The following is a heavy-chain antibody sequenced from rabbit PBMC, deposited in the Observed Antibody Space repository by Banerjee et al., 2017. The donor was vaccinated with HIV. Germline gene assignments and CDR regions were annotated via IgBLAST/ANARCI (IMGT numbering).Heavy chain of an antibody. CDR2: INTNSGNA. D-gene: IGHD3-1*01. CDR1: GLSFSNKYV. CDR3: VRDSEVAGYYHLFDL. V-gene: IGHV1S45*01. Sequence: QEQLEESGGGLVKPEGSLTLTCTASGLSFSNKYVMCWVRQAPGKGLEWIACINTNSGNAVYASWAKGRFTISKTPSTTVTLQMPSLTAADTATYFCVRDSEVAGYYHLFDLWGQGTLVTVS. J-gene: IGHJ4*01.